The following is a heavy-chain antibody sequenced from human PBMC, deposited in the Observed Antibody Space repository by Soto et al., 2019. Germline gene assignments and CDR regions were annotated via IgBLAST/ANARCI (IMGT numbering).Heavy chain of an antibody. Sequence: QVQLQESGPGLVKPSETLSLTCTVSGGSVSSGSYYWSWIRQSPGKGLEWIAYSSYSGSTSYNPSLKSRATISVDTSKNQFSLKLRSVTAADTAVYYCARQRSGFEMYNWFDPWGQGTLVSVSS. CDR3: ARQRSGFEMYNWFDP. D-gene: IGHD3-3*01. V-gene: IGHV4-61*01. CDR1: GGSVSSGSYY. CDR2: SSYSGST. J-gene: IGHJ5*02.